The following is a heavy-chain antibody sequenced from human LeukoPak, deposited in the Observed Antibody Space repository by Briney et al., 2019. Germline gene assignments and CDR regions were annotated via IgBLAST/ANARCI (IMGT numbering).Heavy chain of an antibody. Sequence: ASVKVSCKASGYTFTSYDINWVRQATGQGFEWMGWMNPNSGNTGYAQKFQGRVTMTRNTSISTAYMELSSLRSEDTAVYYCARGKVDYYDSSGYYYFDYWGQEPWSPSPQ. CDR1: GYTFTSYD. CDR2: MNPNSGNT. D-gene: IGHD3-22*01. J-gene: IGHJ4*01. V-gene: IGHV1-8*01. CDR3: ARGKVDYYDSSGYYYFDY.